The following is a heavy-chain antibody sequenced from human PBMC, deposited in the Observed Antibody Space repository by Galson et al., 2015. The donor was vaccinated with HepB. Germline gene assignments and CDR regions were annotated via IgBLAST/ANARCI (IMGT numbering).Heavy chain of an antibody. CDR3: VRRNAFGRFFDF. CDR1: GYMFTDFY. D-gene: IGHD2-2*01. CDR2: ISLKANAT. V-gene: IGHV1-46*01. J-gene: IGHJ4*02. Sequence: SVKVSCKASGYMFTDFYIHWVRQAPGQGLEWVAIISLKANATNYAQTLGGRVTVTSDISTSTVYMELSRLKSEDTAIYYCVRRNAFGRFFDFWGRGTLVTVSS.